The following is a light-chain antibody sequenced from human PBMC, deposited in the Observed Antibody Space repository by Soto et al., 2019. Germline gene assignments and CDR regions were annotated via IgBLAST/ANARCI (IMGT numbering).Light chain of an antibody. V-gene: IGKV3-20*01. CDR3: QQYGRPSRT. Sequence: EIVLTQSPGTLSLSPGERATLSCRASQSVSSYLAWYQQKPGQAPRLLIYGASSRATGIPDRLSGSGSGTDCTLSISRLEPEDFGVYYCQQYGRPSRTFGQGTKVEI. CDR1: QSVSSY. CDR2: GAS. J-gene: IGKJ1*01.